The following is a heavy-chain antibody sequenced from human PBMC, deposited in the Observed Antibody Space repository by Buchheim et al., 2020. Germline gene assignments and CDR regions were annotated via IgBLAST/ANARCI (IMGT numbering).Heavy chain of an antibody. CDR1: GFTFSSYG. Sequence: QVQLVESGGGVVQPGRSLRLSCAASGFTFSSYGMHWVRQAPGKGLEWVAVTWYDGTNKYYADSVKGRFTISRDNSKNTLYLQMNSLRDEDTAVYYCAREDHSSNWGLYYGMDVWGQGT. CDR3: AREDHSSNWGLYYGMDV. CDR2: TWYDGTNK. J-gene: IGHJ6*02. D-gene: IGHD6-13*01. V-gene: IGHV3-33*08.